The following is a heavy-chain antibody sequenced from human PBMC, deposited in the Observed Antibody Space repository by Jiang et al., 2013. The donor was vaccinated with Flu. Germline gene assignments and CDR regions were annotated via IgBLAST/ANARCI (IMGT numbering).Heavy chain of an antibody. J-gene: IGHJ6*02. D-gene: IGHD3-22*01. CDR3: ARGRHGDYYDRGNRVPYYYYYGMDV. Sequence: QTLSLTCAISGDSVSSNSAAWNWIRQSPSRGLEWLGRTYYRSKWYNDYAVSVKSRITINPDTSKNQFSLQLNSVTPKDTAVYYCARGRHGDYYDRGNRVPYYYYYGMDVWGQGTTVTVSS. V-gene: IGHV6-1*01. CDR1: GDSVSSNSAA. CDR2: TYYRSKWYN.